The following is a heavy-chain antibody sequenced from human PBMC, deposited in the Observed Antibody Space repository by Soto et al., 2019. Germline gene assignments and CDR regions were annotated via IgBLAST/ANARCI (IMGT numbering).Heavy chain of an antibody. V-gene: IGHV3-30*18. CDR3: VKEKYYYDYSGVYYFDY. J-gene: IGHJ4*02. D-gene: IGHD3-22*01. CDR1: GFTFDNYG. CDR2: VSNDGRRD. Sequence: QVQLVESGGGVVQPGGSLRLSCAASGFTFDNYGMHWVRQTPGKGQEWVAVVSNDGRRDYFADAVKGRFTISRDNSKNTMYLHMNSLRTEDTAVYFCVKEKYYYDYSGVYYFDYWGQGTLVTVSS.